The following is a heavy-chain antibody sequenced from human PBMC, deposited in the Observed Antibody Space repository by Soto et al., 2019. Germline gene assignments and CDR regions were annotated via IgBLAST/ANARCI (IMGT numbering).Heavy chain of an antibody. CDR2: IIPILGIA. Sequence: QVQLVQSGAEVKKPGSSVKVSCKASGGTFSSYTISWVRQAPGQGLEWMGRIIPILGIANYAQKFQGRVKITADKSTSTAYMELSSLRSEDTAVYYCASCTVTTVSSDAFDIWGQGTMVTVSS. CDR3: ASCTVTTVSSDAFDI. V-gene: IGHV1-69*02. J-gene: IGHJ3*02. D-gene: IGHD4-17*01. CDR1: GGTFSSYT.